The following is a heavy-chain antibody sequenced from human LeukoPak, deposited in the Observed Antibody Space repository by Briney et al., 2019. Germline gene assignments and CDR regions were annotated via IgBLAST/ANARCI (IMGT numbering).Heavy chain of an antibody. J-gene: IGHJ4*02. CDR2: ISYDGSNK. CDR1: GFTFSSYG. CDR3: ARGGIYGVVEDY. Sequence: PGGSLRLSCAASGFTFSSYGMHWVRQAPGKGLEWVAVISYDGSNKYYADSVKGRFTISRDTSKNTVSLQMNSLRADDTAVYYCARGGIYGVVEDYWGQGTLVTVSS. V-gene: IGHV3-30*03. D-gene: IGHD3-3*01.